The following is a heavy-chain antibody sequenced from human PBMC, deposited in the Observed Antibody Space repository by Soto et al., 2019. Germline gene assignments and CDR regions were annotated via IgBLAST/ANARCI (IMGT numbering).Heavy chain of an antibody. CDR1: GYTFTDYY. Sequence: ASVKVSCKASGYTFTDYYMHWVRQAPGQGLEWMGWINPNSGGTNYAQKFQGWVTMTRDTSISTAYMELSRLKSDDTAIYYCVFCREWGPPTYFDFWCPGALVTLFS. CDR3: VFCREWGPPTYFDF. D-gene: IGHD3-16*01. CDR2: INPNSGGT. J-gene: IGHJ4*02. V-gene: IGHV1-2*04.